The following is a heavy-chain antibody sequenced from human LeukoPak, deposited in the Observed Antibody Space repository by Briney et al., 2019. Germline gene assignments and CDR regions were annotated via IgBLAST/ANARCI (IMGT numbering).Heavy chain of an antibody. CDR1: GFTFSSYA. D-gene: IGHD2-15*01. V-gene: IGHV3-23*01. CDR3: AKDVVVVAATGVFDY. CDR2: ISGSGGST. J-gene: IGHJ4*02. Sequence: GRSLRLSCAASGFTFSSYAMSWVRQAPGKGLEWVSAISGSGGSTYYADSVKGRFTFSRDNSKNTLYLQMNSLRAEDTAVYYCAKDVVVVAATGVFDYWGQGTLVTVSS.